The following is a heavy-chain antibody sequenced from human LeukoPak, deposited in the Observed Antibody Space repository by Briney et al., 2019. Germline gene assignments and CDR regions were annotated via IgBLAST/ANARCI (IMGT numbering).Heavy chain of an antibody. CDR2: ISSSSSYT. CDR1: GFTFSDYY. V-gene: IGHV3-11*06. Sequence: GGSVRLSCAASGFTFSDYYMSWIRQARGKGLEWVSYISSSSSYTNYVDCVKGRFTIYRDNAKNPLYLQMNSLRAEDTAVYYCARETPLTDAFDIWGQGTMVTVSS. CDR3: ARETPLTDAFDI. J-gene: IGHJ3*02. D-gene: IGHD4-23*01.